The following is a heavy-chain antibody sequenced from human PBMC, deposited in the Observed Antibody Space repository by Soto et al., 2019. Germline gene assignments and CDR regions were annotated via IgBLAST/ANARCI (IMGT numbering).Heavy chain of an antibody. CDR3: AGGAYDFSPRYYFDY. D-gene: IGHD3-3*01. CDR1: GGSISSYY. J-gene: IGHJ4*02. Sequence: SQTLSLTCTVSGGSISSYYWSWIRQPPGKGLEWIGYIYYSGSTNYNPSLKSRVTLSVDTSKNQFSLKLSSVTAADTAVYYCAGGAYDFSPRYYFDYWGQGTLVTVSS. CDR2: IYYSGST. V-gene: IGHV4-59*08.